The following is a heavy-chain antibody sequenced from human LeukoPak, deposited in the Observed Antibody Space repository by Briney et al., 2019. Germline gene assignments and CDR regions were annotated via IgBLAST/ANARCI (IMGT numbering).Heavy chain of an antibody. CDR3: ARDVEGGGSGPYYGMDV. Sequence: PGRSLRLSCAASGFTFSSYAMHWVRQAPGKGLEWVAVISYDGSNKCYADSVKGRFTISRDNSKNTLYLQMNSLRAEDTAVYYCARDVEGGGSGPYYGMDVWGQGTTVTVSS. J-gene: IGHJ6*02. CDR1: GFTFSSYA. D-gene: IGHD2-15*01. V-gene: IGHV3-30*04. CDR2: ISYDGSNK.